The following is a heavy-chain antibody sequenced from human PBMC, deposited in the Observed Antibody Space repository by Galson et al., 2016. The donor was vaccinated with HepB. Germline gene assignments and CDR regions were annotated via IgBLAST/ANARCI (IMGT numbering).Heavy chain of an antibody. CDR2: IYYSGST. V-gene: IGHV4-39*01. CDR3: ARQAYYYDTRGYYHRHPDY. CDR1: GGSISSSSYY. J-gene: IGHJ4*02. D-gene: IGHD3-22*01. Sequence: SETLSLTCTVSGGSISSSSYYWGWIRQPPGKGLEWIGSIYYSGSTYYNPSLKSRVTISGDTSKNQFSLKLSSVTAADTAVYYCARQAYYYDTRGYYHRHPDYWGQGTLVTVSS.